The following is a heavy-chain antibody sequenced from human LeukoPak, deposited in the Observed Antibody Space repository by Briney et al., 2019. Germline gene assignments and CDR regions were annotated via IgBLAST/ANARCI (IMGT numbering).Heavy chain of an antibody. CDR3: ARNVAAAGRKFDP. CDR2: IYYSGST. Sequence: SETLSLTCTVSGGSISSSSYYWGWIRQPPGKGLEWIGSIYYSGSTYYNPSLKSRVTISVDTSKNQFSLKLSSVTAADTAVYYCARNVAAAGRKFDPWGQGTLVTVSS. D-gene: IGHD6-13*01. J-gene: IGHJ5*02. V-gene: IGHV4-39*07. CDR1: GGSISSSSYY.